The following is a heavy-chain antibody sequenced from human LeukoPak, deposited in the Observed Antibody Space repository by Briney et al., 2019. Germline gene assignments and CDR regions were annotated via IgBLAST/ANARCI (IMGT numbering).Heavy chain of an antibody. V-gene: IGHV3-30-3*01. D-gene: IGHD3-22*01. J-gene: IGHJ4*02. CDR3: ARYRGGYFDSSGYHGQYFDY. CDR2: ISYDGSNK. CDR1: GFTFSSYA. Sequence: QPGRSLRLSCAASGFTFSSYAMHWVRQAPGKGLEWVAVISYDGSNKYYADSVKGRFTISRDNAKNSLYLQMNSLRAEDTAVYYCARYRGGYFDSSGYHGQYFDYWGQGTLVTVSS.